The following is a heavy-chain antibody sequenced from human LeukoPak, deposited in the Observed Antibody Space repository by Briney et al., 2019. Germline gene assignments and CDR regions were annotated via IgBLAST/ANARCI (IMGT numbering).Heavy chain of an antibody. Sequence: PGGSLRLSSAASRFTPSRYAISWGRQAPGKGLEWGSAISGSGGSRYYADSVKGRFTISRDNSKNTLYLQMNSLRAEDTAVYYCAKDASHYYYDSSGLDPVWGQGTMVTVSS. V-gene: IGHV3-23*01. D-gene: IGHD3-22*01. CDR2: ISGSGGSR. J-gene: IGHJ3*01. CDR3: AKDASHYYYDSSGLDPV. CDR1: RFTPSRYA.